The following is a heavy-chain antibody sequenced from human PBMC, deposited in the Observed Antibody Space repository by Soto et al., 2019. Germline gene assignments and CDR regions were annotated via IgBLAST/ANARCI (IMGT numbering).Heavy chain of an antibody. V-gene: IGHV1-46*01. Sequence: ASVKVSCKASGYTFTSYYMHWVRQAPGQGLERMGIINPIGGTTSYAQKFQGRVTMTEDESTSTAYMELSSLRSEDTAVYYCARDGIYYYDSSGRAFDIWGQGTMVTVSS. D-gene: IGHD3-22*01. CDR3: ARDGIYYYDSSGRAFDI. J-gene: IGHJ3*02. CDR2: INPIGGTT. CDR1: GYTFTSYY.